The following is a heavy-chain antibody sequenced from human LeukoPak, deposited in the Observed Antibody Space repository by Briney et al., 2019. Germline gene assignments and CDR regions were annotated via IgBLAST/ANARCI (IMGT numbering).Heavy chain of an antibody. CDR2: IYTSGST. CDR3: ARNLIPEQLVVNF. J-gene: IGHJ4*02. CDR1: GGSMSSYY. D-gene: IGHD6-13*01. V-gene: IGHV4-4*07. Sequence: SETLSLTCTVSGGSMSSYYWNWIRQPAGKGLEWIGRIYTSGSTNYNPSLKSRVTISVDTSKNQFSLNLQSVTPEGTAVYYCARNLIPEQLVVNFWGQGTLVTVSS.